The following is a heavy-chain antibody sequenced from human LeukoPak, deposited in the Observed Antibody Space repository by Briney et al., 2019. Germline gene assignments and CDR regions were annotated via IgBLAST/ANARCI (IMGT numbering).Heavy chain of an antibody. CDR3: ARVSEELLGDNY. V-gene: IGHV4-30-4*08. CDR2: IYYSGST. Sequence: PSETLSLTCTVSGGSISSGDYYWSWIRQPPGKGLEWIGYIYYSGSTYYNPSLKSRVTISVDTSKNQFSLKLSSVTAADTAVYYCARVSEELLGDNYWGQGTLVTVSS. CDR1: GGSISSGDYY. J-gene: IGHJ4*02. D-gene: IGHD1-26*01.